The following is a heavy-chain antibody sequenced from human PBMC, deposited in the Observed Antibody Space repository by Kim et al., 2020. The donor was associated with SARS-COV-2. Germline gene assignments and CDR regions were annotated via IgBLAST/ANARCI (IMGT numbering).Heavy chain of an antibody. CDR1: GYTFTGYY. J-gene: IGHJ6*02. Sequence: ASVKVSCKASGYTFTGYYMHWVRQAPGQGLEWMGWINPNSGGTNYAQKFQGWVTMTRDTSISTAYMELSRLRSDDTAVYYCARDGLTHSSSVVGLNYYYYYGMGVWGQVTTVTVSS. D-gene: IGHD6-13*01. CDR2: INPNSGGT. V-gene: IGHV1-2*04. CDR3: ARDGLTHSSSVVGLNYYYYYGMGV.